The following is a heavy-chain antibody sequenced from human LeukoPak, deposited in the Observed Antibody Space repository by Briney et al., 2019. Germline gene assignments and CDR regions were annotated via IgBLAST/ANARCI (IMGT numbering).Heavy chain of an antibody. CDR3: ARLWSGAPFVY. D-gene: IGHD1-26*01. Sequence: PSETLSLTCTVSGGSISGYYWSWIRRPPGQGLEWIGYIYYGGSTNYNPSLKSRISISVDTSKNQFSLRLSFVTAADTAVYYCARLWSGAPFVYWGQGALVTVSS. J-gene: IGHJ4*02. CDR2: IYYGGST. V-gene: IGHV4-59*08. CDR1: GGSISGYY.